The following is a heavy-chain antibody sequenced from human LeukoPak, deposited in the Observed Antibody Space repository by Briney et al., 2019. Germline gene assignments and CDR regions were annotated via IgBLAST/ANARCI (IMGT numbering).Heavy chain of an antibody. D-gene: IGHD3-22*01. CDR1: GGTFSNYA. Sequence: ASVKVSCKASGGTFSNYAISWVRQAPGQGLQWMGGIIPMFGTSNYAQRFQGRVTITADESSITAYMELSSLRSEDTAVYYCARTGDDSSGYYGSSLDYWGQGTLVTVSS. J-gene: IGHJ4*02. CDR3: ARTGDDSSGYYGSSLDY. CDR2: IIPMFGTS. V-gene: IGHV1-69*13.